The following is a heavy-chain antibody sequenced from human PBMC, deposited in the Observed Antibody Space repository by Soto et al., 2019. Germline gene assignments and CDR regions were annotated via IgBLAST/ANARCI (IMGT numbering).Heavy chain of an antibody. CDR2: ISYDGTNN. J-gene: IGHJ3*02. D-gene: IGHD2-15*01. CDR1: GFTFSSYG. Sequence: QVQLVESGGGVVQPGRSLRLSCAASGFTFSSYGMHWVRQAPGKGLEWVAVISYDGTNNYYTESVKGRFTISRDNSKNTLFLQMNSLRAEDTAGYFCAEGDCSGGSCYFSAFDIWGQGTMVTVSS. CDR3: AEGDCSGGSCYFSAFDI. V-gene: IGHV3-30*18.